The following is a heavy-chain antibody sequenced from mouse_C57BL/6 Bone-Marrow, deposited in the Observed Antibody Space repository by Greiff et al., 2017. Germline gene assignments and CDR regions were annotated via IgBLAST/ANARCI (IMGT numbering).Heavy chain of an antibody. V-gene: IGHV1-61*01. Sequence: QVQLQQPGAELVRPGSSVKLSCKASGYTFTSYWMDWVKQRPGQGLEWIGNIYPSDSATHYNQKFKDKATLTVDKSSSTAYMQLSSLTSEDSAVYYCARDDYDEGGAMDYWGQGTSVTVSS. D-gene: IGHD2-4*01. J-gene: IGHJ4*01. CDR2: IYPSDSAT. CDR1: GYTFTSYW. CDR3: ARDDYDEGGAMDY.